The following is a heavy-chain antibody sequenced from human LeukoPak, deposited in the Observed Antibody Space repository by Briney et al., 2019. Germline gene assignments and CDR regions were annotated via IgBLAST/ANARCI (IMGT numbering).Heavy chain of an antibody. J-gene: IGHJ6*04. CDR3: AELGITMIGGV. V-gene: IGHV3-74*01. D-gene: IGHD3-10*02. Sequence: GGSLRLSCAASGFTFSSYWMHWVRQAPGKGLVWVSRINSDGISTSYADSVKGRVTISRDNAKNTLYLQMNSLRAEDTAVYYCAELGITMIGGVWGKGTTVTISS. CDR2: INSDGIST. CDR1: GFTFSSYW.